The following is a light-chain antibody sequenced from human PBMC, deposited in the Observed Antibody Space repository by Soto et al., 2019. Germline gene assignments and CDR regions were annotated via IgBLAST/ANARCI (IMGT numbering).Light chain of an antibody. V-gene: IGKV3-11*01. Sequence: EIVLTQSPATLSLSPGERASLSCRASQTVSSSLAWYQQKPGQAPRLLIYEVSNRATGIPARFSGSGSGADFTLTISSLEPGDFAVYYCHQRSNGPPWTFGQGTKVDIK. CDR3: HQRSNGPPWT. J-gene: IGKJ1*01. CDR2: EVS. CDR1: QTVSSS.